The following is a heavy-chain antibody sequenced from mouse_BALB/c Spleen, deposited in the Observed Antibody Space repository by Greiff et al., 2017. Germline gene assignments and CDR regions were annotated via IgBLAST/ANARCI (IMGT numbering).Heavy chain of an antibody. Sequence: QVQLQQSGAELARPGASVKLSCKASGYTFTDYYINWVKQRTGQGLEWIGEIYPGSGNTYYNEKFKGKATLTADKSSSTAYMQLSSLTSEDSAVYFCARKEITTNYYAMDYWGQGTSVTVSS. V-gene: IGHV1-77*01. J-gene: IGHJ4*01. D-gene: IGHD2-4*01. CDR3: ARKEITTNYYAMDY. CDR1: GYTFTDYY. CDR2: IYPGSGNT.